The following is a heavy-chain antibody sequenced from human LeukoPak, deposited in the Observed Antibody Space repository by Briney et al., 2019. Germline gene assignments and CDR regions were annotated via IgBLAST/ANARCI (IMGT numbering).Heavy chain of an antibody. Sequence: GGSLILSCAASGFTFTKAWMSWVRQAPGKGLEWVGHINPSSDGGTTDYAAPVKGRFSISRDDSKNTLHLQMNRLKTEDTAVYYCTTGTWIQLWLADYWGQGTLVTVSS. CDR3: TTGTWIQLWLADY. CDR1: GFTFTKAW. V-gene: IGHV3-15*01. CDR2: INPSSDGGTT. J-gene: IGHJ4*02. D-gene: IGHD5-18*01.